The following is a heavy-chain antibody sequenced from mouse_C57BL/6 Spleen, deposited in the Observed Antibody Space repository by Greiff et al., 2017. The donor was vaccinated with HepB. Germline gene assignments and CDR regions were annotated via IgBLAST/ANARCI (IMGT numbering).Heavy chain of an antibody. CDR2: IDPSDSET. CDR1: GYTFTSYW. D-gene: IGHD2-5*01. Sequence: QVQLQQPGAELVRPGSSVKLSCKASGYTFTSYWMHWVKQRPIQGLEWIGNIDPSDSETHYNQKFKDKATLTVDKSSSTAYMQLSSLTSEDSAVYYCAREGDYSNYFDYWGQGTTLTVSS. CDR3: AREGDYSNYFDY. J-gene: IGHJ2*01. V-gene: IGHV1-52*01.